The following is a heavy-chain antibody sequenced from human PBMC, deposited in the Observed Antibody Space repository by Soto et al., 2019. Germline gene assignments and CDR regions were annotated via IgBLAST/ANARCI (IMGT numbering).Heavy chain of an antibody. V-gene: IGHV3-23*01. CDR3: ANSVAATVRYYFDY. D-gene: IGHD6-19*01. J-gene: IGHJ4*02. CDR2: ISGSGSGGST. Sequence: GGSLRLACAASAFTFRNYAMSWVRQAPGKGLEWVSTISGSGSGGSTYYADSVKGRFTISRDNSKNTLYLQMNSLRAEDTAVYYCANSVAATVRYYFDYWGQGTLVTVSS. CDR1: AFTFRNYA.